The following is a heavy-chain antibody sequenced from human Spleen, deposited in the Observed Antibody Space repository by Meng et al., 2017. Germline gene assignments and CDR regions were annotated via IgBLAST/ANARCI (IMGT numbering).Heavy chain of an antibody. CDR1: GGPIRSNSYP. D-gene: IGHD3-16*01. CDR3: VRRINTYGGWFDP. J-gene: IGHJ5*02. CDR2: IDYSGTT. Sequence: QMQLQESGPGLVKPSETLSLTCTVSGGPIRSNSYPWGWVRQPPGEGLEWIANIDYSGTTYSNPSLQSRVIISADTANNQFSLKLTSVTAADTAAYYCVRRINTYGGWFDPWGQGILVTVSS. V-gene: IGHV4-39*01.